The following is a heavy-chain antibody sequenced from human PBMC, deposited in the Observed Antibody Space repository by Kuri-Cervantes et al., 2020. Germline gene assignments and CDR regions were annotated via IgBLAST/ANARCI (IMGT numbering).Heavy chain of an antibody. D-gene: IGHD1-26*01. CDR2: INPNSGGT. CDR3: ARLQGITGSYSHWFDP. V-gene: IGHV1-2*02. Sequence: ASVKVSCKASGYTFTSYGISWVRQAPGQGLEWMGWINPNSGGTNYAQKFQGRVTMTRDTSISTAYMELSRLRSDDTAVYYCARLQGITGSYSHWFDPWGQGTLVTVSS. J-gene: IGHJ5*02. CDR1: GYTFTSYG.